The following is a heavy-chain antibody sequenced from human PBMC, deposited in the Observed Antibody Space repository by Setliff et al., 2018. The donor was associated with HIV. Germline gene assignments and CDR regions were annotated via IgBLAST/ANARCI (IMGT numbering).Heavy chain of an antibody. CDR2: IYASGST. Sequence: PSETLSLTCTVSGGSINSGSYYWNWIRQPAGKGLEWIGHIYASGSTNYNPSLKSRVTMSVDTSKNQFSLKLNSLRPDDTAVYYCARNHQPGSPLAEGCFQHWGQGTLVTVSS. V-gene: IGHV4-61*09. CDR1: GGSINSGSYY. D-gene: IGHD6-25*01. CDR3: ARNHQPGSPLAEGCFQH. J-gene: IGHJ1*01.